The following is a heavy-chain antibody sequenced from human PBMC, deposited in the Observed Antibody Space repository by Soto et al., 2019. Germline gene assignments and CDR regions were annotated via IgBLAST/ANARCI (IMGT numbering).Heavy chain of an antibody. CDR2: LAAGDTGT. J-gene: IGHJ4*02. Sequence: EVQLLESGGGLVQPGGSLRLSCVASGFTVSTYTMSWVRQAPGKGLEWVSALAAGDTGTYYADSVKGRFTISTDKSKNTLFLQMNSLRVEDTALYYCAGESGAWYGWGQGTLVTVSS. V-gene: IGHV3-23*01. D-gene: IGHD2-21*02. CDR1: GFTVSTYT. CDR3: AGESGAWYG.